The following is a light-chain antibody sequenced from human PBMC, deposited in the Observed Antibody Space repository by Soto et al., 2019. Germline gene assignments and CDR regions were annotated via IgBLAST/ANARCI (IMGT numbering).Light chain of an antibody. Sequence: QAVVTQPACVSGSPGQSITISCTGTSSDVGGYNYVSWYQQHPGKAPKLMIYDVSNRPSGVSNRFSGSKSGNTASLTISGLQSEDEADYYCSSYTSSISPFVFGTGTKLTVL. J-gene: IGLJ1*01. V-gene: IGLV2-14*01. CDR3: SSYTSSISPFV. CDR1: SSDVGGYNY. CDR2: DVS.